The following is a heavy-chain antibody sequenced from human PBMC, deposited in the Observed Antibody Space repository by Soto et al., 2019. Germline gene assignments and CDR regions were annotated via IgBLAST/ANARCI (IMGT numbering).Heavy chain of an antibody. CDR2: IYYSGST. D-gene: IGHD2-21*02. V-gene: IGHV4-31*03. J-gene: IGHJ4*02. CDR3: ARAPYCGGDCYSDYFDY. Sequence: SETLSLTCTVSGGSISSGGYYWSWIRQHPGKGLEWIGYIYYSGSTYYNLSLKSRVTISVDTSKNQFSLKLSSVTAADTAVYYCARAPYCGGDCYSDYFDYWGQGTLVTVSS. CDR1: GGSISSGGYY.